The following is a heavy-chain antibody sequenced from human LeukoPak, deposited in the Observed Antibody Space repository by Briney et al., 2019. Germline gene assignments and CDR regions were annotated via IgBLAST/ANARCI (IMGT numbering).Heavy chain of an antibody. J-gene: IGHJ4*02. CDR3: ARDRTVRGVIRDYFDH. CDR2: IWYDGSNK. V-gene: IGHV3-33*01. CDR1: GFTFSSYG. Sequence: GRSLRLSCAASGFTFSSYGMHWVRQAPGKGLEWVAVIWYDGSNKYYADSVKGRFTISRDNSKNTLYLQMNSLRAEDTAVYYCARDRTVRGVIRDYFDHWGQGTLVTVSS. D-gene: IGHD3-10*01.